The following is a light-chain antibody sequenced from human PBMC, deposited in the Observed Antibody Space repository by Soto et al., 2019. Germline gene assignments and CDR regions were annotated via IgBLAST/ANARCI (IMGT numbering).Light chain of an antibody. CDR2: SNN. CDR1: SSDIGSNT. V-gene: IGLV1-44*01. CDR3: AAWGDSLNGPL. J-gene: IGLJ3*02. Sequence: QSALTQPPSASGTPGQRVTISCSGSSSDIGSNTVNWYQQLPGTAPTLLIYSNNQRPSGVPDRFSGSKSGTSASLAVNGLQSGDEADYYCAAWGDSLNGPLFGGGTKLTVL.